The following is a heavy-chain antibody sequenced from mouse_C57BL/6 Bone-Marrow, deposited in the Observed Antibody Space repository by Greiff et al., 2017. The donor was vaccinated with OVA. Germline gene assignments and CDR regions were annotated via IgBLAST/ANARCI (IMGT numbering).Heavy chain of an antibody. Sequence: LVESGAELVKPGASVKMSCKASGYTFTTYPIEWVKQNHGKSLEWIGNFHPYNDDTEYNEKFKNKATLTVEKSSSTVYLELSRLTSDDSSVYYCARGGNYWYYFDYWGQGTTLTVSS. CDR2: FHPYNDDT. V-gene: IGHV1-47*01. D-gene: IGHD2-1*01. CDR1: GYTFTTYP. J-gene: IGHJ2*01. CDR3: ARGGNYWYYFDY.